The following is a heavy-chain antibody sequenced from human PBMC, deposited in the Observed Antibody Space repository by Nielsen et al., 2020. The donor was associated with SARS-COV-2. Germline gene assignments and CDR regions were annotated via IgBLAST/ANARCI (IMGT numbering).Heavy chain of an antibody. Sequence: SVTVSCKASGFLFTSFGISWVRQAPGQGLEWMGWISPRNGNTNYLQKFQGRVTMTTDTPTSTVFMELRSLRSDDTAVYYCARDPDPYYGSGSLDLWGQGSLVTVSS. CDR2: ISPRNGNT. V-gene: IGHV1-18*04. J-gene: IGHJ4*02. D-gene: IGHD3-10*01. CDR1: GFLFTSFG. CDR3: ARDPDPYYGSGSLDL.